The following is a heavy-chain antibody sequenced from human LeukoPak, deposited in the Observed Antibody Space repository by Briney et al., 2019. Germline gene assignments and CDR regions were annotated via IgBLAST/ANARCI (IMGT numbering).Heavy chain of an antibody. J-gene: IGHJ3*02. V-gene: IGHV3-30*01. CDR3: ARAGVVGYNSYDAFDI. CDR1: GFTFSRYA. Sequence: GRSLRLSCAASGFTFSRYAMHWVRQAPGKGLEWVAVISYDGSNKYYADSVKGRFTISRDNSKNTLYLQMNSLRAEDTAVYYCARAGVVGYNSYDAFDIWGQGTMVTVSS. CDR2: ISYDGSNK. D-gene: IGHD5-24*01.